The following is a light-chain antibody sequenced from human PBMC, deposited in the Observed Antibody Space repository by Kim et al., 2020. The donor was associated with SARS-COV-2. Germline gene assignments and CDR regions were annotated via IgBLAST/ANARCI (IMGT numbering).Light chain of an antibody. CDR3: SSYTSSSTLV. CDR2: DVS. CDR1: SSDVGGYNY. J-gene: IGLJ2*01. Sequence: GQSITISCTGTSSDVGGYNYVSWYQQHPGKAPKLMIYDVSNRPSGVSNRFSGSKSRNTASLTISGLQAEDEADYYCSSYTSSSTLVFGGGTQLTVL. V-gene: IGLV2-14*03.